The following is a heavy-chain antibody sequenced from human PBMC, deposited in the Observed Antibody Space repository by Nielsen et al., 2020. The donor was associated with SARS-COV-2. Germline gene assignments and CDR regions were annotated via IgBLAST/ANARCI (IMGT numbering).Heavy chain of an antibody. CDR2: INNSSSTI. CDR1: GFTFSSYS. V-gene: IGHV3-48*02. D-gene: IGHD3-10*01. CDR3: ARAYGSGSYYEFDP. J-gene: IGHJ5*02. Sequence: GGSLRLSCAASGFTFSSYSMNWFRQAPGKGLEWVSYINNSSSTIYYADSVKGRFTISRDNAKNSLYLQMNSLRDEDTAVYYCARAYGSGSYYEFDPWGQGTLVTVSS.